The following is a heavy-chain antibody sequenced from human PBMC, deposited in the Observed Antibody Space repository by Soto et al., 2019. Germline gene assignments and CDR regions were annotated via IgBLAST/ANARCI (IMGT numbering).Heavy chain of an antibody. CDR1: GFTFISYA. D-gene: IGHD3-10*01. CDR2: ISFDGSTE. V-gene: IGHV3-30-3*01. CDR3: ARSRHGSGSYTHFYYGLDV. J-gene: IGHJ6*02. Sequence: GGSLRLSCAASGFTFISYAMHWVRQAPGKGLEWVAVISFDGSTEYYADSVKGRFTISRDNSKNTVYLQMNSLRSEDTVVYYCARSRHGSGSYTHFYYGLDVWGQGTTVTAP.